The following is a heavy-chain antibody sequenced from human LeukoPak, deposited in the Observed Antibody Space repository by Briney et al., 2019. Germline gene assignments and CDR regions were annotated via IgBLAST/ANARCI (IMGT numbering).Heavy chain of an antibody. CDR1: GFTFSSYG. CDR3: AKDGYSSSWYSDFDYYYGMDV. CDR2: ISYDGSNK. V-gene: IGHV3-30*18. D-gene: IGHD6-13*01. Sequence: PGGSLRLSCAASGFTFSSYGMHWVCQAPGKGLEWVAVISYDGSNKYYADSVKGRFTISRDNSKNTLYLQMNSLRAEDTAVYYCAKDGYSSSWYSDFDYYYGMDVWGQGTTVTVSS. J-gene: IGHJ6*02.